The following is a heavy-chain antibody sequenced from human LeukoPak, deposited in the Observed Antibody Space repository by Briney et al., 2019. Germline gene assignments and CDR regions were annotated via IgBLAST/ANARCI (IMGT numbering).Heavy chain of an antibody. J-gene: IGHJ4*02. CDR2: ISSSGSTI. CDR1: GFTFSSYA. V-gene: IGHV3-48*01. D-gene: IGHD6-6*01. Sequence: GGSLRLSCAGSGFTFSSYAMNWVRQAPEKGLEWVSYISSSGSTIYYADSVKGRFTISRDNAKNSLYLQMNGLRAEDTAVYYCARPGSSSPLGYWGQGTLVTVSS. CDR3: ARPGSSSPLGY.